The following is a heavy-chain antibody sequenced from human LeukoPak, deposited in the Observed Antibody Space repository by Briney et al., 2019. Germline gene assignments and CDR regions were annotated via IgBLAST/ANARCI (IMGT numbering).Heavy chain of an antibody. D-gene: IGHD2-21*02. V-gene: IGHV3-21*01. Sequence: GGSLRLSCAASGFSFSNYAMNWVRQALGKGLEWVSSIDGSSSHIYYADSVKGRFTISRDNTKSSLYLQMNSLRVEDMAVYYCARGYCGGDCYGDWGQGTLVTVSS. CDR3: ARGYCGGDCYGD. CDR1: GFSFSNYA. J-gene: IGHJ1*01. CDR2: IDGSSSHI.